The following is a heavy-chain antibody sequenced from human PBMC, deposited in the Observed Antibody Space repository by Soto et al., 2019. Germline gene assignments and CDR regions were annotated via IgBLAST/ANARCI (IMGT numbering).Heavy chain of an antibody. Sequence: QVQLVESGGCVVQPGRCLRLSCAASGFTFSSYVMHWVRQAPGKGLEWVAVVSNDGSNKDYADSVKGRFTISRDNSKNTLYLQMNSLRAEDTAVYYCAKVLLTYTSGWYHPHFDYWGQGTLVTVSS. CDR2: VSNDGSNK. CDR1: GFTFSSYV. D-gene: IGHD6-19*01. CDR3: AKVLLTYTSGWYHPHFDY. J-gene: IGHJ4*02. V-gene: IGHV3-30*18.